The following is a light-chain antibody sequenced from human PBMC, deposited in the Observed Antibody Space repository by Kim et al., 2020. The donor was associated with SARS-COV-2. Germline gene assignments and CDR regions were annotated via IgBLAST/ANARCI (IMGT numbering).Light chain of an antibody. CDR2: EDS. V-gene: IGLV3-1*01. CDR1: KLGDKY. J-gene: IGLJ3*02. Sequence: SYELTQPPSVSVSPGQTASITCSGDKLGDKYACWYQQKPGQSPVLVIYEDSKRPSGIPERFSGSNSGNTATLTLSGTQAMDEADYYCQAWDSSTWVFGGGTQLTVL. CDR3: QAWDSSTWV.